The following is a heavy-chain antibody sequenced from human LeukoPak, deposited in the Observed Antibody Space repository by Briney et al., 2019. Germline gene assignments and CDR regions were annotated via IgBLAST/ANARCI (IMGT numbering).Heavy chain of an antibody. CDR1: GYTFTSYA. CDR3: ARSGGTSSPIDY. J-gene: IGHJ4*02. CDR2: INAGNGNT. V-gene: IGHV1-3*01. Sequence: ASVNVSCKASGYTFTSYAMHWVRQAPGQRLEWMGWINAGNGNTKYSQKFQGRVTITRDTSASTAYMELSSLRSEDTAVYYCARSGGTSSPIDYWGQGTLVTVSS. D-gene: IGHD2-2*01.